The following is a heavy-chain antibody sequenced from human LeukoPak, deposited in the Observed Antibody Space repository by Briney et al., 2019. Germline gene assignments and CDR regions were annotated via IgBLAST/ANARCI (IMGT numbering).Heavy chain of an antibody. CDR2: INHSGST. CDR3: ARGGSSGYYYVHLTNYFDY. J-gene: IGHJ4*02. V-gene: IGHV4-34*01. Sequence: PSETLSLTCAVYGGSLSGYYWTWIRQTPGKGLEWIGEINHSGSTNYNPSLKSRVTISVDTSKNQFSLKLSSVTAADTAVYYCARGGSSGYYYVHLTNYFDYWGQGTLVTVSS. CDR1: GGSLSGYY. D-gene: IGHD3-22*01.